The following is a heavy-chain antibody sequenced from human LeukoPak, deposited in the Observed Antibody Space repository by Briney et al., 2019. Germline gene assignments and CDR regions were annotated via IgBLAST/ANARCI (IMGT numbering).Heavy chain of an antibody. J-gene: IGHJ4*02. Sequence: TASETLSLTCSVSGGSISSSGYYWDWIRQPPGKGLEWIGSIYYTGSTYYNPSLKSRVTISVDTSKNQFSLKLSSVTAADTAVYYCASARDGYNYDYWGQGTLVTVSS. D-gene: IGHD5-24*01. CDR3: ASARDGYNYDY. CDR2: IYYTGST. CDR1: GGSISSSGYY. V-gene: IGHV4-39*07.